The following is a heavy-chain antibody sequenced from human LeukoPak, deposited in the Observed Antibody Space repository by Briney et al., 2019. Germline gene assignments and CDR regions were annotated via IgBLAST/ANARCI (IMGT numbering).Heavy chain of an antibody. J-gene: IGHJ6*03. V-gene: IGHV1-69*06. CDR3: ARGLVLRYFEWSNYSRHMDV. D-gene: IGHD3-9*01. CDR1: GGTFSSYA. CDR2: IIPIFGTA. Sequence: SVKVSCKASGGTFSSYAISWGRQAPGQGLEWMGRIIPIFGTANYAQKFQGRVTITADKSTSTAYMELSSLRSEDTAVYYCARGLVLRYFEWSNYSRHMDVWGKGTTVTVSS.